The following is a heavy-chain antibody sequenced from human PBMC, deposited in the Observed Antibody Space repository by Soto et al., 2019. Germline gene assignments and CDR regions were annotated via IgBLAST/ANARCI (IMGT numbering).Heavy chain of an antibody. CDR3: AREIAAAGIYYYGMDV. J-gene: IGHJ6*01. Sequence: GESLKISCKVSGYSFTSYWIGWLRQMPGKGLEWMGIIYPGDSDTRYSPSFQGQVTISADKSISTAYLQWSSLKASDTAMYYCAREIAAAGIYYYGMDVWGQGTTVTVS. CDR2: IYPGDSDT. CDR1: GYSFTSYW. V-gene: IGHV5-51*01. D-gene: IGHD6-13*01.